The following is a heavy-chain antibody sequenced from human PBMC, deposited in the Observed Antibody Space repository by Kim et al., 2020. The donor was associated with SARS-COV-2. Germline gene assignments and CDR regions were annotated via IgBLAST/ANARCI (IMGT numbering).Heavy chain of an antibody. V-gene: IGHV3-30*02. D-gene: IGHD3-10*02. CDR3: AKDLTTKRNYVPFDY. J-gene: IGHJ4*02. Sequence: DSVKGRFTVSRDNSKNTLYLQMNNRRLEDTAVYYCAKDLTTKRNYVPFDYWGQGTLVTVSS.